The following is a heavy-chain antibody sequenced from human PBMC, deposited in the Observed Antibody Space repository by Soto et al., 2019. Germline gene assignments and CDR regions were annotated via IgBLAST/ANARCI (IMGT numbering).Heavy chain of an antibody. Sequence: SLTCTVSGDSISGHYWTWIRQPPRKGLEWIGYIYSTGSTNYNPSLKSRVTMSMDTSKKHFSLKLNSVTAADTAVYYCARGVGFCTGGSCPEYYFDYWGQGTLVTVSS. D-gene: IGHD2-15*01. CDR2: IYSTGST. CDR3: ARGVGFCTGGSCPEYYFDY. J-gene: IGHJ4*02. CDR1: GDSISGHY. V-gene: IGHV4-59*11.